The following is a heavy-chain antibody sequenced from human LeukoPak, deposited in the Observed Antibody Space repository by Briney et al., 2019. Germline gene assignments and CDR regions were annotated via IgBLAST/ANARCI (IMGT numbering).Heavy chain of an antibody. J-gene: IGHJ6*02. V-gene: IGHV4-59*01. CDR2: IYYSGST. CDR3: ARSDCSATSCRIDV. Sequence: SETLSLTCTVADGFISSYYWSWIRQPPGKGLEWIGYIYYSGSTNYNPSLKSRVTISVDTSKNQFSLKLSSVTAADTAVYYCARSDCSATSCRIDVWLQGTTVTVSS. CDR1: DGFISSYY. D-gene: IGHD2-2*01.